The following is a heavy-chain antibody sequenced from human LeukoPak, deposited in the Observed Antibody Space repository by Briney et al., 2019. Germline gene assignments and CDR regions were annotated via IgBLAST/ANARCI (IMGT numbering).Heavy chain of an antibody. Sequence: GGSLRLSCAASGLTISDSWIHWVRQAPGKGLMWASRLASDESNKIYADSVKGRFLISRDNAKNTLYLQMNSLRVEDTGFYYCARDAGWGRLDSWGQGALVTVSS. V-gene: IGHV3-74*01. CDR3: ARDAGWGRLDS. CDR1: GLTISDSW. J-gene: IGHJ4*02. CDR2: LASDESNK. D-gene: IGHD3-16*01.